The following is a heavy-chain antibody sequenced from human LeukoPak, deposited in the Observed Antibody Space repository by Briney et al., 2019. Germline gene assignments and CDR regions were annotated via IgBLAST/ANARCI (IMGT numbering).Heavy chain of an antibody. D-gene: IGHD6-13*01. CDR3: ARDDRAAAGTDY. J-gene: IGHJ4*02. CDR2: IYSGGSA. Sequence: GGSLRLSCAASGLTVSSNYMSWVRQAPGKGLEWVAVIYSGGSAYYADSVKGRFTISRDNSKSTLYLQMNNLRAEDTAVYYCARDDRAAAGTDYWGQGTLVTVSP. V-gene: IGHV3-53*01. CDR1: GLTVSSNY.